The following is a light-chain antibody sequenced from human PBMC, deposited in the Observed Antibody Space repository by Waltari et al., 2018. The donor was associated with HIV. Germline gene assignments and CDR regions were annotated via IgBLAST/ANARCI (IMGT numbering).Light chain of an antibody. J-gene: IGLJ3*02. Sequence: QSVLTQPPSVSGAPGQRVTISCTGGSSTIGSTYDFHWYQQIPGAAPKLLISGTNSRPSGFPHRFSVPNAGTSGSLSINGLQPEDAADYYCQSYDSSLSAWGVVGGGTKLTVL. V-gene: IGLV1-40*01. CDR1: SSTIGSTYD. CDR3: QSYDSSLSAWGV. CDR2: GTN.